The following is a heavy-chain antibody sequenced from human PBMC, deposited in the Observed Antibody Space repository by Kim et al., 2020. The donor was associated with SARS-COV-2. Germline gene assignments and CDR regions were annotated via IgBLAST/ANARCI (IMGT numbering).Heavy chain of an antibody. V-gene: IGHV3-9*01. CDR2: ISWNSGSI. J-gene: IGHJ6*03. D-gene: IGHD3-3*01. Sequence: GGSLRLSCAASGFTFGDYAMHWVRQAPGKGLEWVSGISWNSGSIGYADSVKGRFTISRDNAKNSLYLQMNSLRAEDTALYYCAKSGYDFWSGYPPYYYYYMDVWGKGTTVTVSS. CDR1: GFTFGDYA. CDR3: AKSGYDFWSGYPPYYYYYMDV.